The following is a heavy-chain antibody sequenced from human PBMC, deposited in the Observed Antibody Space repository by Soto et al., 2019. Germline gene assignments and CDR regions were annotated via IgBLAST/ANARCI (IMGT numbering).Heavy chain of an antibody. V-gene: IGHV4-30-4*01. CDR3: ARDFKRDSSPPGPLEY. J-gene: IGHJ4*02. CDR1: GASISSGDYY. D-gene: IGHD6-13*01. CDR2: IDYSGNS. Sequence: QVQLRESGPGLVKPSQTLSLTCTVSGASISSGDYYWSWIRQPPGKGLEWIGCIDYSGNSYYNPSLKSRFSISVDTSTDQFSLKLSSVTAADTGVYYCARDFKRDSSPPGPLEYWGLGTTVTVSS.